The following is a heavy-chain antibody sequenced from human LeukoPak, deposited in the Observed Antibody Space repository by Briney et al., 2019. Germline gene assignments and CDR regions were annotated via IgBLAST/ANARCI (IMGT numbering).Heavy chain of an antibody. J-gene: IGHJ4*02. Sequence: ASVTVSCKASGYSFTSYDINWVRQATGQGLEWMGWMNPNSGNTGYAQKFQGRVTITRNTSISTAYMELSSLRSEDTAVYYCARGNLAAAGIEFGNSIDFDYWGQGTLVTVSS. V-gene: IGHV1-8*03. CDR3: ARGNLAAAGIEFGNSIDFDY. CDR2: MNPNSGNT. D-gene: IGHD6-13*01. CDR1: GYSFTSYD.